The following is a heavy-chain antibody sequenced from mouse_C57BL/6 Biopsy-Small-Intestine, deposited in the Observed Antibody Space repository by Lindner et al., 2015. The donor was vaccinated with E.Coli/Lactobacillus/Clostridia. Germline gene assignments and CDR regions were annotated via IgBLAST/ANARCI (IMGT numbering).Heavy chain of an antibody. CDR3: ATGQGTYSPDY. Sequence: SVKVSCKASGYTFSDQYMHWVRQAPGQGLEWIGWIHPNSGATKYVQKFQGRVTLTRDTSISTVYMDLSRLRSDDTAVYYCATGQGTYSPDYWGQGTLVTVSS. CDR2: IHPNSGAT. V-gene: IGHV1-72*04. CDR1: GYTFSDQY. D-gene: IGHD3-3*01. J-gene: IGHJ4*01.